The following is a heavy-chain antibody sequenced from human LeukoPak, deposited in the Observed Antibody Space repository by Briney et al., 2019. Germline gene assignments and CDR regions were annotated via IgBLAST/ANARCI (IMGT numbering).Heavy chain of an antibody. CDR3: AREYGDLDY. CDR2: IYPSGGT. D-gene: IGHD4-17*01. Sequence: SETLSLTCIVSGGSISGFYWSWIRQPAGKGLEWIGRIYPSGGTNYNPSLKSRVTMSTDTSKDQFSLKLRSVTAADTAVYYCAREYGDLDYWGQGTLVTVSS. J-gene: IGHJ4*02. V-gene: IGHV4-4*07. CDR1: GGSISGFY.